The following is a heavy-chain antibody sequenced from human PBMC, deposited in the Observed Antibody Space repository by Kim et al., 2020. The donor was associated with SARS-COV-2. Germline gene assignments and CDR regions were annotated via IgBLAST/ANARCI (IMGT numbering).Heavy chain of an antibody. J-gene: IGHJ4*02. V-gene: IGHV3-33*05. D-gene: IGHD6-13*01. Sequence: GGSLRLSCAASGFTFSSYGMHWVRQAPGKGLEWVAVISYDGSNKYYADSVKGRFTISRDNSKNTLYLQMNSLRAEDTAVYYCAREVAKIAAAGNFDYWGQGALVTVSS. CDR3: AREVAKIAAAGNFDY. CDR2: ISYDGSNK. CDR1: GFTFSSYG.